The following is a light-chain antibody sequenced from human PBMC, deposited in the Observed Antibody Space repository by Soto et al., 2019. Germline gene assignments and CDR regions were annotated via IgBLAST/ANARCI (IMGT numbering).Light chain of an antibody. CDR2: GAS. CDR1: QSVTSSS. CDR3: QRYGSSPGLT. Sequence: EIVLTQSPGTLSLSPGERATLFCRASQSVTSSSIAWHQQKPGQAPRLLIEGASSRAIGIPDRFSASGSGTDFTLTISRLESEDSAVYYCQRYGSSPGLTFGGGTKVEIK. V-gene: IGKV3-20*01. J-gene: IGKJ4*01.